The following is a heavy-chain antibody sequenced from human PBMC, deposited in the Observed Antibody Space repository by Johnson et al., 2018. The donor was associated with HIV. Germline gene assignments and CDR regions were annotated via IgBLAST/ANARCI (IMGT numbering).Heavy chain of an antibody. J-gene: IGHJ3*02. CDR1: GFTVSGDY. Sequence: VQLVESGGGLVQPGESLRLSCVASGFTVSGDYMSWVRQTPRKGLEWVALLYRDGTTYYADSVNGRFVISRDDSKNTLYLYMSSLSAEDTAVYYCARGGYSPDDAFDIWGQGTMVTVSS. D-gene: IGHD1-1*01. CDR3: ARGGYSPDDAFDI. CDR2: LYRDGTT. V-gene: IGHV3-66*01.